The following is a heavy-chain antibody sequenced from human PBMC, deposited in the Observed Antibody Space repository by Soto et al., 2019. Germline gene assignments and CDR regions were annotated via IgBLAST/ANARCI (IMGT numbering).Heavy chain of an antibody. D-gene: IGHD3-22*01. CDR1: GGTFSSYT. J-gene: IGHJ5*02. CDR3: ARYYDPSGYTWLDP. Sequence: QVQLVQSGAEVKKPGSSVKVSCKASGGTFSSYTITWVRQAAGQGLEWMGRIIPSPGIANYAQKFQGRVTITADQSTPTVYMELSSLRSEDTAVYYCARYYDPSGYTWLDPWGHGTLVTVSS. V-gene: IGHV1-69*02. CDR2: IIPSPGIA.